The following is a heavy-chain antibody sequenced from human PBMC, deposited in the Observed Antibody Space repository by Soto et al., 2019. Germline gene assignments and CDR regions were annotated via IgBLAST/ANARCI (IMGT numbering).Heavy chain of an antibody. D-gene: IGHD6-19*01. J-gene: IGHJ4*02. Sequence: VGSLRLSCAASGFTFSSYGMHWVRQAPGKGLEWVAVIWYDGSNKYYADSVKGRFTISRDNSKNTLYLQMNSLRAEDTAVYYCARAEYSSGWYSDDYFDYWGQGTLVTVSS. CDR3: ARAEYSSGWYSDDYFDY. CDR2: IWYDGSNK. CDR1: GFTFSSYG. V-gene: IGHV3-33*01.